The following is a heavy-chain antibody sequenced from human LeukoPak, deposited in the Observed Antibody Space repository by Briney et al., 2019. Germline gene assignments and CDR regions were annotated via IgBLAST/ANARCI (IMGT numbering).Heavy chain of an antibody. J-gene: IGHJ4*02. Sequence: SVKVSCKASGGTFSSYAISWVRQAPGQGLEWMGRIIPIFGTANYAQKFQGRVTITTDESTSTAYMELSSLRSEDTAVYYCARARNCGGDCYVFDYWGQGTLVTVSS. CDR1: GGTFSSYA. CDR3: ARARNCGGDCYVFDY. CDR2: IIPIFGTA. V-gene: IGHV1-69*05. D-gene: IGHD2-21*02.